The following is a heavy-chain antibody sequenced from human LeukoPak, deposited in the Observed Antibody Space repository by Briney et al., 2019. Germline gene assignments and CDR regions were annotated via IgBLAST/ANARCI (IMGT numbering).Heavy chain of an antibody. Sequence: GGSLSLSCAASGFTFSSYAMSWVRQAPGKGLEWVSAISGSGGSTYYADSVKGRFTISRDNSKNTLYLQMNSLRAEDTAVYYCAKDQDTSYYYDTRGPFDIWGQGTMVTVSS. V-gene: IGHV3-23*01. D-gene: IGHD3-22*01. J-gene: IGHJ3*02. CDR1: GFTFSSYA. CDR3: AKDQDTSYYYDTRGPFDI. CDR2: ISGSGGST.